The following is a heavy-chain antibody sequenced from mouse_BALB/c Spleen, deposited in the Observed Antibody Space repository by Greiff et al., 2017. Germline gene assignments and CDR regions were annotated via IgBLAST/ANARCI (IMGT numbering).Heavy chain of an antibody. CDR3: ARRGDYYGSSYYFDY. Sequence: EVKLMESGPELVKPGASVKVSCKASGYSFTDYNMYWVKQSHGKSLEWIGYIDPYNGGTSYNQKFKGKATLTVDKSSSTAFMHLNSLTSEDSAVYYCARRGDYYGSSYYFDYWGQGTTLTVSS. CDR2: IDPYNGGT. J-gene: IGHJ2*01. CDR1: GYSFTDYN. V-gene: IGHV1S135*01. D-gene: IGHD1-1*01.